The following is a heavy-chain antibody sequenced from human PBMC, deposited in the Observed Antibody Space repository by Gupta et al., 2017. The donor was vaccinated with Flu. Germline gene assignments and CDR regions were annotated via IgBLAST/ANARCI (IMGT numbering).Heavy chain of an antibody. CDR3: ATGILPVAIFRFYYFGMDV. CDR1: GYTFTGYY. V-gene: IGHV1-2*02. J-gene: IGHJ6*02. Sequence: HLLQSGAELKKPGPAVKVSCTASGYTFTGYYIHWVRQAPGQGLEWMGWVNPNTGDTNYAPKFQGRVTMTRDTSINTDHMELSSLKSDDTAVYYCATGILPVAIFRFYYFGMDVWGQGTAVTVSS. D-gene: IGHD2-2*01. CDR2: VNPNTGDT.